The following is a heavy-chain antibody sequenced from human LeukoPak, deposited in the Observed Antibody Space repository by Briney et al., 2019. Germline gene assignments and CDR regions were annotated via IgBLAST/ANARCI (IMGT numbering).Heavy chain of an antibody. CDR2: IKPNSGGT. CDR1: GYAFTGYY. V-gene: IGHV1-2*02. Sequence: SSVKVSCKASGYAFTGYYMHWVRQAPGQGLEWMGWIKPNSGGTNYAQKFQGRVTMTRDTSISTAYMELSRLRSDDTAVYYCARDAGEWLTCPDYWGQGTLVTVSS. J-gene: IGHJ4*02. CDR3: ARDAGEWLTCPDY. D-gene: IGHD3-16*01.